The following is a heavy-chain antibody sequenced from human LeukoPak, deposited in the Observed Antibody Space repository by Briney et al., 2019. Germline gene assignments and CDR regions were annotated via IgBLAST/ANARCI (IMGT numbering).Heavy chain of an antibody. CDR2: ISYDGSNK. CDR1: GFTFSSYA. J-gene: IGHJ5*02. V-gene: IGHV3-30*04. CDR3: ARDPSWNIAAPNWFDP. D-gene: IGHD6-13*01. Sequence: GGSLRLSCAASGFTFSSYAMPWVRQAPGKGLEWEAVISYDGSNKSYADSVKGRFTISRDNSKNTLYLQMNSLRAEDTAVYYCARDPSWNIAAPNWFDPWGQGTLVTVSS.